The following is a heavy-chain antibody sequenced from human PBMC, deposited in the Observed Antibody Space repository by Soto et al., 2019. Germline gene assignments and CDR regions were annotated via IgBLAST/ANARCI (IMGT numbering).Heavy chain of an antibody. J-gene: IGHJ3*02. CDR2: ISYDGSNK. CDR3: ASPHDYGDYTHAFDI. V-gene: IGHV3-30-3*01. D-gene: IGHD4-17*01. Sequence: QVQLVESGGGVVQPGRSLRLSCAASGFTFSSYAMHWVRQAPGKGLEWVAVISYDGSNKYYADSVEGRFTISRDNSKNTLYLQMNSLRAEDTAVYYCASPHDYGDYTHAFDIWGQGTMVTVSS. CDR1: GFTFSSYA.